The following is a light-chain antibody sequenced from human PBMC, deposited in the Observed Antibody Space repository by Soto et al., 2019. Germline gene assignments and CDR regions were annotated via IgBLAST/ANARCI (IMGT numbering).Light chain of an antibody. CDR2: DVS. CDR1: SSDVGGYNY. CDR3: SSYTSSSTGV. V-gene: IGLV2-14*01. J-gene: IGLJ2*01. Sequence: QSALTQPASVSGSPGQSITISCTGTSSDVGGYNYVSWYQQHPGKAPKLMIYDVSNRHSGVSNRFSGSKSGNTASLNISGLQADDEADYYCSSYTSSSTGVFGGGTKLTVL.